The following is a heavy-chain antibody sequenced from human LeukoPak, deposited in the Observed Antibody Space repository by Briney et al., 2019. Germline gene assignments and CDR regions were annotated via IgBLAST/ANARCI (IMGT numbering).Heavy chain of an antibody. Sequence: GGSLRLSCAASGFTFSSYGMHWVRQAPGKGLEWVAFIRHDGSNKNYADSVKGRFTISRDNSKNALDLQMNSLRADDTAVYYCAKAGSIRFDYWGQGTLVTVSS. J-gene: IGHJ4*02. CDR3: AKAGSIRFDY. CDR2: IRHDGSNK. D-gene: IGHD1-26*01. CDR1: GFTFSSYG. V-gene: IGHV3-30*02.